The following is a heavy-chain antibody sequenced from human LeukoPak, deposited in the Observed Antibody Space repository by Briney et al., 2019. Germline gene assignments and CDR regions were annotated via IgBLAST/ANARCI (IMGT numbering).Heavy chain of an antibody. J-gene: IGHJ4*02. CDR3: AKAYKGYCSGGSCDSITPV. Sequence: PGGSLRLSCAASGFTFSSYGMHWVRQAPGKGLEWVAFIRYDGSNKYYADSVKGRFTISRDNSKNTLYLQMNSLRAEDTAVYYCAKAYKGYCSGGSCDSITPVWGQGTLVTVSS. V-gene: IGHV3-30*02. CDR2: IRYDGSNK. D-gene: IGHD2-15*01. CDR1: GFTFSSYG.